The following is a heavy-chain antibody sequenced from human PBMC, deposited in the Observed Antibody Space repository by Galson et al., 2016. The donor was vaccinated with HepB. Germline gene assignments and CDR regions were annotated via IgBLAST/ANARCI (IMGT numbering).Heavy chain of an antibody. CDR3: AMDRLGGLDY. CDR1: GFNFGSKA. D-gene: IGHD1-26*01. Sequence: SVKVSCKASGFNFGSKAIHWVRQARGQHLEWIGWIVFGSGNTNFAQELQERVTFARDISTNTVHMDLGGLTSDDTAVYYCAMDRLGGLDYWGQGTQVTVS. J-gene: IGHJ4*02. V-gene: IGHV1-58*02. CDR2: IVFGSGNT.